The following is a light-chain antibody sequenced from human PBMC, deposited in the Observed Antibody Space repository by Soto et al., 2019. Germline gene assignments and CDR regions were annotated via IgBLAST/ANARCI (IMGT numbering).Light chain of an antibody. CDR3: QQYGSSLFT. CDR2: AAS. Sequence: EIVLTQSPGTLSLSPGERATLSCRASQSVSSSYLAWYQQKPGQAPMLLVYAASSRATGIPDRFSGSGAATVFTLTISRLDPEDFAVYYWQQYGSSLFTFGPGTKVDIK. J-gene: IGKJ3*01. V-gene: IGKV3-20*01. CDR1: QSVSSSY.